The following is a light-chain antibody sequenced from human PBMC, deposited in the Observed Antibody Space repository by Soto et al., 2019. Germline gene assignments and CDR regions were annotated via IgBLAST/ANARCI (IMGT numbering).Light chain of an antibody. CDR2: GGS. CDR3: QQWSSSPHT. V-gene: IGKV3-20*01. CDR1: QSVTTSL. J-gene: IGKJ2*01. Sequence: EIVLTQSPGTLSLSPGERATLSCRASQSVTTSLVAWYQQKPGQAPKLLIYGGSNRATGIPDRFSGSGSGTDFTLTISRLEPEDFAMYYGQQWSSSPHTFGQGTKLESK.